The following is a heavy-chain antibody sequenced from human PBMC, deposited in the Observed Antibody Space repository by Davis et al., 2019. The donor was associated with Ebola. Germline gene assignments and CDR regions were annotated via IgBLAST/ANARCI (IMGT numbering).Heavy chain of an antibody. CDR2: VSSDGSYT. J-gene: IGHJ4*02. V-gene: IGHV3-74*01. D-gene: IGHD4-17*01. CDR3: ARGGTTVTTPLDY. CDR1: GFTFSTYA. Sequence: PGGSLRLSCAGSGFTFSTYAMTWVRQAPGKGLVWVSRVSSDGSYTSYADSVKGRFTISRDNAKNTLYLQMNSLRAEDTAVYYCARGGTTVTTPLDYWGQGTLVTVSS.